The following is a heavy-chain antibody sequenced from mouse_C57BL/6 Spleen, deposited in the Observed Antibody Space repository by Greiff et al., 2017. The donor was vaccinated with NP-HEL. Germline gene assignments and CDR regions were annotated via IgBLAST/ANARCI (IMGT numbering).Heavy chain of an antibody. J-gene: IGHJ2*01. CDR1: GYTFTEYT. V-gene: IGHV1-62-2*01. CDR3: ARHEDSSGYPVYFDY. Sequence: VKLMESVAELVKPGASVKLSCKASGYTFTEYTIHWVKQRSGQGLEWIGWFYPGSGSIKYNEKFKDKATLTADKSSSTVYMELSRLTSEDSAVYFCARHEDSSGYPVYFDYWGQGTTLTVSS. CDR2: FYPGSGSI. D-gene: IGHD3-2*02.